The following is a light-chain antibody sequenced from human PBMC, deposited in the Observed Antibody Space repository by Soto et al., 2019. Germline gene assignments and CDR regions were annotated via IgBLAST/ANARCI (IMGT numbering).Light chain of an antibody. J-gene: IGKJ1*01. CDR1: RSISDW. V-gene: IGKV1-5*01. CDR3: LQYSSHSWT. CDR2: DAS. Sequence: DIHMTQSPSTLSASVGDRATITCLASRSISDWLAWYQQKPGKAPELLIFDASSLKSGVPSRFSGSGSGTEFTLTISRLQPDDVATYYCLQYSSHSWTFGQGTKVDI.